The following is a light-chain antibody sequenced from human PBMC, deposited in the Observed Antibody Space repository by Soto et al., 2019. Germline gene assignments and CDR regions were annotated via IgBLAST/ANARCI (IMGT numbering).Light chain of an antibody. CDR1: QSVSSN. V-gene: IGKV3-15*01. CDR2: GAS. J-gene: IGKJ2*01. Sequence: EIVMTQSPANLSVSPGERATLSCRASQSVSSNLGWYQQKPGQGPRLLIYGASTRATGIPARFSGSGSGTEFTLTISILQSEDFAVYYCQQYNKWPPYTFGQGTKVEIK. CDR3: QQYNKWPPYT.